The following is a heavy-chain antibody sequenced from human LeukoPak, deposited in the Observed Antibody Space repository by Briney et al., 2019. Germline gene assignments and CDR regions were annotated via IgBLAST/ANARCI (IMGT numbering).Heavy chain of an antibody. J-gene: IGHJ3*02. CDR3: ARSRNAAFDI. Sequence: SETLSLTCTVSGGSISSCYWSWIRQPPGKRLEWIGYIYYSGSTNYNPSLKSRVTISLDTSKNQFSLKLTSVTAADTALYYCARSRNAAFDIWGQGTMVTVSS. CDR2: IYYSGST. CDR1: GGSISSCY. V-gene: IGHV4-59*01.